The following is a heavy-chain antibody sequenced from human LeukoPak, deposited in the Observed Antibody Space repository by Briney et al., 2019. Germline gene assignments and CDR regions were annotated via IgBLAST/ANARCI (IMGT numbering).Heavy chain of an antibody. Sequence: PSQTLSLTCAISGDSVSSNSAAWNWIRQSPSRGLEWLGRTYYRSKWYNDYAVSVKSRITINPDTSKNQFSLQLNSVTPEDTAVYYCARDNPHYDSSGYYPEAFDIWGQGTMVTVSS. V-gene: IGHV6-1*01. D-gene: IGHD3-22*01. CDR1: GDSVSSNSAA. CDR3: ARDNPHYDSSGYYPEAFDI. J-gene: IGHJ3*02. CDR2: TYYRSKWYN.